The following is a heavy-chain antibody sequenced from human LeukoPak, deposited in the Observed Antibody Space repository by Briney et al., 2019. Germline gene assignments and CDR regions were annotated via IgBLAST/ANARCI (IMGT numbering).Heavy chain of an antibody. CDR2: INPSGGST. J-gene: IGHJ6*03. D-gene: IGHD5-18*01. Sequence: ASVKVSCKASGYTLTSYYMHWVRQAPGQGLEWMGIINPSGGSTSYAQNFQGRVTMTRDMSTSTVYMELSSLRSEDTAVYYGARDRIQLWSTGGYYYYYYMDVWGKGTTVTVSS. CDR3: ARDRIQLWSTGGYYYYYYMDV. CDR1: GYTLTSYY. V-gene: IGHV1-46*01.